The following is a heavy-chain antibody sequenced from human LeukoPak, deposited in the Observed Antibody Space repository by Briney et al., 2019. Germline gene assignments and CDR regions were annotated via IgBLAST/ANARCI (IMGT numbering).Heavy chain of an antibody. CDR3: ARGSPSYAQWHFDL. J-gene: IGHJ2*01. CDR1: GGTFSRDA. CDR2: IIPILGIA. V-gene: IGHV1-69*04. Sequence: GSSVKVSCKASGGTFSRDAISWVRQAPGQGLEWMGRIIPILGIANYAQKFQGRVTITADKSTSTAYMELSSLRSEDTAVYYCARGSPSYAQWHFDLWGRGTLVTVSS. D-gene: IGHD2/OR15-2a*01.